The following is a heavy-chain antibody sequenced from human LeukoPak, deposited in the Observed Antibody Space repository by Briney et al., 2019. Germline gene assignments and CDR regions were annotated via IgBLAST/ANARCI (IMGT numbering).Heavy chain of an antibody. J-gene: IGHJ4*02. D-gene: IGHD6-13*01. V-gene: IGHV3-7*01. CDR2: IKPDGSQT. CDR3: ARDFHYSTLDY. Sequence: PGGSLRHSCAASGFTFSSSWMDWVRQAPGKGLEWVAKIKPDGSQTYYVDSVKGRFTISRDNAKNSLFLQMNSLRAEDTAVYYCARDFHYSTLDYWGQGILVTVTS. CDR1: GFTFSSSW.